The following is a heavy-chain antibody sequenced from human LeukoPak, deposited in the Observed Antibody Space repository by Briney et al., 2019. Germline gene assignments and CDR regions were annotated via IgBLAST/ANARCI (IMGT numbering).Heavy chain of an antibody. CDR3: ARDMGDY. J-gene: IGHJ4*02. CDR1: GFIFSTYW. V-gene: IGHV3-7*01. D-gene: IGHD3-16*01. CDR2: IEQDGSEK. Sequence: HSGGSLRLSCAASGFIFSTYWMNWVRQAPGKGLEWVANIEQDGSEKYYVDSVRGRFTISRDNAKNSLYLQMNSLRADDTAVYYCARDMGDYWGQGTLVTVSS.